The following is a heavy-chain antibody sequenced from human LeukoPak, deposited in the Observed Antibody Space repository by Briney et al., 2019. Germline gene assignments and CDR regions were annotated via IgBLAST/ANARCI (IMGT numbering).Heavy chain of an antibody. CDR2: IYSGGST. CDR3: AKESSVSGWFIY. V-gene: IGHV3-53*04. J-gene: IGHJ4*02. CDR1: GFTVSSNY. Sequence: GGSLRLSCAASGFTVSSNYMSWVRQAPGKGLEWVSVIYSGGSTYYADSVKGRFTLSRHDSENTLSLEMNSLRPEDTALYYCAKESSVSGWFIYWGQGTLVTVSS. D-gene: IGHD6-19*01.